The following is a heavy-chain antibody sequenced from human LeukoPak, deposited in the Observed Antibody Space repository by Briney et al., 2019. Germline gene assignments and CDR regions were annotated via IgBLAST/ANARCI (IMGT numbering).Heavy chain of an antibody. V-gene: IGHV3-33*01. D-gene: IGHD3-3*01. CDR1: GFTFSSYG. J-gene: IGHJ6*02. CDR2: IWYDGSNK. CDR3: ARQGPETYYDFWSGQYGMDV. Sequence: GGSLRLSCAASGFTFSSYGMHWVRQAPGKGLEWVAVIWYDGSNKHYADSVKGRFTISRDNSKNTLYLQMNSLRAEDTAVYYCARQGPETYYDFWSGQYGMDVWGQGTTVTVSS.